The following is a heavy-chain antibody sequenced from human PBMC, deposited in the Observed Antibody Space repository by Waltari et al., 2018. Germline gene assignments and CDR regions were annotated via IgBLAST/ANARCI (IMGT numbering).Heavy chain of an antibody. CDR2: IKQDGSEK. CDR3: ASWYYGSGSSFDY. CDR1: GFTFSSYW. V-gene: IGHV3-7*01. J-gene: IGHJ4*02. D-gene: IGHD3-10*01. Sequence: EVQLVESGGGLVKPGGSLRLSCAASGFTFSSYWMSWVRQAPGKGLEWVANIKQDGSEKYYVDSVKGRFTISRDNAKNSLYLQMNSLRAEDTAVYYCASWYYGSGSSFDYWGQGTLVTVSS.